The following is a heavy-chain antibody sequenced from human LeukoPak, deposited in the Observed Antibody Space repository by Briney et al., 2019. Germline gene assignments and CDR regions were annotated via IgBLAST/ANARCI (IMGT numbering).Heavy chain of an antibody. CDR2: IRYDGSEK. Sequence: GGSLRLSCAASGFTFSAYGMHWVRQAPGKGLEWVTFIRYDGSEKFYADSVKGRFTISRDNSKNTLYLQMNSLRPEDTAVYYCAKDSTYYYDNDAFDIWGQGTMVTVSS. CDR1: GFTFSAYG. D-gene: IGHD3-22*01. V-gene: IGHV3-30*02. CDR3: AKDSTYYYDNDAFDI. J-gene: IGHJ3*02.